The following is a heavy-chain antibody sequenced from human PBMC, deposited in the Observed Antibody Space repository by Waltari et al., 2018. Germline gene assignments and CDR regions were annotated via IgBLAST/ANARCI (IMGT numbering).Heavy chain of an antibody. CDR2: MSYDGSYE. CDR3: ASGLRTVRGVMNIGFDY. V-gene: IGHV3-30*03. CDR1: GFRFSSFA. D-gene: IGHD3-10*01. J-gene: IGHJ4*02. Sequence: QVQLVESGGGVVQPGGSLRLSCAASGFRFSSFAMHWARQTPDKLIDLSSFMSYDGSYEYYADAVKGRFTISRDNSNNILYLQINNLRPDDTAVYYCASGLRTVRGVMNIGFDYWGQGALVTVSS.